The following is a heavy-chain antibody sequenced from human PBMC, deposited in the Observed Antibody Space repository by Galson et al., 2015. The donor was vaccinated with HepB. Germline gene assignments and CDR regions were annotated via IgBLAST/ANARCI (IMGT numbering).Heavy chain of an antibody. CDR3: AKVRSLGMGPFDY. CDR1: GFTFSSYG. D-gene: IGHD3-10*01. J-gene: IGHJ4*02. Sequence: SLRLSCAASGFTFSSYGMHWVRQAPGKGPEWVAVIWYDGSNKYYADSVKGRFTISRDNSKNTLYLQMNSLRAEDTAVYYCAKVRSLGMGPFDYWGQGTLVTVSS. CDR2: IWYDGSNK. V-gene: IGHV3-33*06.